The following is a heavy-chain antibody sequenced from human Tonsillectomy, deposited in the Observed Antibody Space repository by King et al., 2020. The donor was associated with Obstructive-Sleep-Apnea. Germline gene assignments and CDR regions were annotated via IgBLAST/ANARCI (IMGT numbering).Heavy chain of an antibody. D-gene: IGHD2-2*01. V-gene: IGHV3-33*01. CDR1: GFTFSSYG. Sequence: QVQLVESGGGVVQPGKSLRLSCAASGFTFSSYGMDWVRQAPGKGLEWVAAIWYDGHDTFHADSVKGRFTISRDNSKNTLFLHMYSLRVDDTAVYYCARHAMPYCSSTYCGPLDYWGQGTLVTVSS. CDR2: IWYDGHDT. J-gene: IGHJ4*02. CDR3: ARHAMPYCSSTYCGPLDY.